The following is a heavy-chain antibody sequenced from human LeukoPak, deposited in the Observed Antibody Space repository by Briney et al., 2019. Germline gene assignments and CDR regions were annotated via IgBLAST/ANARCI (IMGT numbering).Heavy chain of an antibody. CDR1: GFPVSSNH. V-gene: IGHV3-53*01. CDR3: AAWRGSSWFDY. D-gene: IGHD6-13*01. Sequence: GGSLRLSCAVSGFPVSSNHMGWVRQAPGKGLEWVSVIFGGGKTSYAGSVQGRVTLSRDNSKNTLYLQMTRLRVEDTAVYYCAAWRGSSWFDYWGQGTLVTVSS. CDR2: IFGGGKT. J-gene: IGHJ4*02.